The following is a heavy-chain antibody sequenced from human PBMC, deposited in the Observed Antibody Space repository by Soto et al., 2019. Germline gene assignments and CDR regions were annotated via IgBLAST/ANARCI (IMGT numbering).Heavy chain of an antibody. J-gene: IGHJ6*02. Sequence: QVQLVQSEAEVKKPGASVKVSCKAFGYTFTSYGVCWMRQAPGQGLEWMGWISGYNGNTNYAQKLQGRVTMTTDTSTSTASMELRSLRSDDTAVYYCAREIRPVGRYYYGMDVWGQGTTVTVSS. CDR3: AREIRPVGRYYYGMDV. V-gene: IGHV1-18*01. CDR1: GYTFTSYG. CDR2: ISGYNGNT.